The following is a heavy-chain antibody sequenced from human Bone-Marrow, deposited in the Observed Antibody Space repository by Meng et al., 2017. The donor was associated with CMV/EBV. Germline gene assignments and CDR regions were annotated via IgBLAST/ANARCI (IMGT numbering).Heavy chain of an antibody. D-gene: IGHD2-2*01. V-gene: IGHV3-30*02. CDR3: AKVVSIVVVPAGEDV. J-gene: IGHJ6*02. CDR2: IRYDGSNK. Sequence: GESLKISCAASGFTFSSYGMHWVRQAPGKGLEWVAFIRYDGSNKYYADSVKGRFTISRDNSKNTLYLQMNSLRAEDTAVYYCAKVVSIVVVPAGEDVWGQGTTVTVSS. CDR1: GFTFSSYG.